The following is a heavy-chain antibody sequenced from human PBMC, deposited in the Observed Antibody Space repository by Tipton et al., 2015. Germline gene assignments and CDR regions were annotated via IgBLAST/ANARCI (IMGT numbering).Heavy chain of an antibody. D-gene: IGHD3-9*01. CDR3: ACQDYDSLTRDYQTVDY. CDR2: ISHSGNT. J-gene: IGHJ4*02. Sequence: TLSLTCTVSGGSFSDYYWGWIRQPPGKGLEWIGSISHSGNTYYNPSLKSRVTMSRDTSKNQFSLKRSSVTAADTAVYYCACQDYDSLTRDYQTVDYWGQGTLVTVSS. CDR1: GGSFSDYY. V-gene: IGHV4-59*04.